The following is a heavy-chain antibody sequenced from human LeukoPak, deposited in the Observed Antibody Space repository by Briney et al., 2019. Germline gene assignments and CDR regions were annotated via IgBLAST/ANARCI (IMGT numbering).Heavy chain of an antibody. V-gene: IGHV3-23*01. CDR1: RFTFSSYA. J-gene: IGHJ5*02. Sequence: GGSLRLSCAASRFTFSSYAMNWVRQAPGKGLEWVSAISGSGGSTYYADSVKGRFTISRDNSKNTLYLQMNSLRAEDTAVYYCAKAPTSVVPAAANWFDPWGQGTLVTVSS. D-gene: IGHD2-2*01. CDR3: AKAPTSVVPAAANWFDP. CDR2: ISGSGGST.